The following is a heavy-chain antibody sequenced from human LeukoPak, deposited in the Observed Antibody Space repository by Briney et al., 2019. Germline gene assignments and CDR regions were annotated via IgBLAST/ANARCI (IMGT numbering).Heavy chain of an antibody. V-gene: IGHV4-59*01. CDR2: IYYSGST. CDR3: ARLDTAMYYFDY. CDR1: GGSISSYY. Sequence: SETLSLTCTVSGGSISSYYWSWIRQPPGKGLEWIGYIYYSGSTNYNPSLKSRVTISVDTSKNQFSLKLSSVTAADTAVYYCARLDTAMYYFDYWGQGTPVTVSS. J-gene: IGHJ4*02. D-gene: IGHD5-18*01.